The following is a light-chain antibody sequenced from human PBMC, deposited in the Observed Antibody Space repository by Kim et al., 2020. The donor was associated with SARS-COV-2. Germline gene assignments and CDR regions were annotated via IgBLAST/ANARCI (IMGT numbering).Light chain of an antibody. Sequence: ASVGDRVTIPCRASQSISLWLAWYQQKPGKAPKLLIYESSTLASGVPSRLSGSASGTEFTLTISSLQPDDFAIYYCHQYYTYPWTFGRGTKVDIK. CDR3: HQYYTYPWT. J-gene: IGKJ1*01. CDR2: ESS. CDR1: QSISLW. V-gene: IGKV1-5*03.